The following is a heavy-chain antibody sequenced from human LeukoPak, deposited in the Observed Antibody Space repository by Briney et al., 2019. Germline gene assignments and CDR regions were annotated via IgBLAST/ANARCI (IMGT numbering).Heavy chain of an antibody. Sequence: PSETLSLTCAAYGGSFSGFYRSWIRQPPGKGLEWIGEINQSGITNYNPSLKSRITISADTSKSQFSLKVNSVTAADTAVYYCARGGTFGEPFSQYWSQGTLVTVSS. J-gene: IGHJ4*02. CDR3: ARGGTFGEPFSQY. CDR2: INQSGIT. CDR1: GGSFSGFY. V-gene: IGHV4-34*01. D-gene: IGHD3-10*01.